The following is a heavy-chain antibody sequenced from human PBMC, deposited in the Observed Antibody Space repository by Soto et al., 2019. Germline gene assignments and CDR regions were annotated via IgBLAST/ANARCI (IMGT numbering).Heavy chain of an antibody. Sequence: GGSLRLSCAASGFTFSNAWMNWVRQAPGKGLEWVGRIKSKTDGGTTDYAAPEKGRFTLSRDDSKNTLYLQMNSLKTEDTAVYYFTTDGPTQGSGSYYPLDYWGKGTLVTVAS. CDR3: TTDGPTQGSGSYYPLDY. CDR1: GFTFSNAW. V-gene: IGHV3-15*07. D-gene: IGHD3-10*01. J-gene: IGHJ4*02. CDR2: IKSKTDGGTT.